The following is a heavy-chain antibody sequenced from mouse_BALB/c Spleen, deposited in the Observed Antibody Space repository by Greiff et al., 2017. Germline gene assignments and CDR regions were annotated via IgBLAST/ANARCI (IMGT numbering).Heavy chain of an antibody. Sequence: VMLVESGPGLVAPSQSLSITCTVSGFSLTSYGVHWVRQPPGKGLEWLGVIWAGGSTNYNSALMSRLSISKDNSKSQVFLKMNSLQTDDTAMYYCAGDSLLRWFAYWGQGTLVTVSA. CDR3: AGDSLLRWFAY. J-gene: IGHJ3*01. CDR2: IWAGGST. CDR1: GFSLTSYG. V-gene: IGHV2-9*02. D-gene: IGHD1-2*01.